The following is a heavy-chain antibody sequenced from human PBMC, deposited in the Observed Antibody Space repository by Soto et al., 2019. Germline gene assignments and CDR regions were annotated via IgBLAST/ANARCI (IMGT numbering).Heavy chain of an antibody. J-gene: IGHJ6*03. CDR3: ARRIAARSLEHYYYYYYMDV. V-gene: IGHV4-59*08. CDR2: IYYSGST. CDR1: GGSISSYY. Sequence: SETLSLTCTVSGGSISSYYWSWIRQPPGKGLEWIGYIYYSGSTNYNPSLKSRVTISVDTSKNQFSLKLSSVTAADTAVYYCARRIAARSLEHYYYYYYMDVWGKGTTVTVSS. D-gene: IGHD6-6*01.